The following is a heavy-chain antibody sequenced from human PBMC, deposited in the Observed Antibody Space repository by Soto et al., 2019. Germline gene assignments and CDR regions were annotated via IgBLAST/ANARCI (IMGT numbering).Heavy chain of an antibody. Sequence: GGSLRLSCAASGFTFSSCGMHWVRQAPGKGLEWVALISYDGGNKYYADSVQGRFTISRDNSKNTLYLQMNSLRAEDTALYYCAKGSVGYYFYSYMDVWGKGTTVTVSS. D-gene: IGHD6-25*01. CDR2: ISYDGGNK. CDR3: AKGSVGYYFYSYMDV. V-gene: IGHV3-30*18. CDR1: GFTFSSCG. J-gene: IGHJ6*03.